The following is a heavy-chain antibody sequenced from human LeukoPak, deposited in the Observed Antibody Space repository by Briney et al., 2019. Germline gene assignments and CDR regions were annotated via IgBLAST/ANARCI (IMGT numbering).Heavy chain of an antibody. V-gene: IGHV3-7*03. J-gene: IGHJ2*01. D-gene: IGHD2-15*01. Sequence: GGSLRLSCAASGFTFSSYWMTWVRQAPGKGLEWVASIKYDGSEIYYVDSVKGRFTISRDNAKNSLYLQMNSLRAADTAVYYCAKDVCSGGDCYSDYYYFDLWGRGTLVTVSS. CDR1: GFTFSSYW. CDR2: IKYDGSEI. CDR3: AKDVCSGGDCYSDYYYFDL.